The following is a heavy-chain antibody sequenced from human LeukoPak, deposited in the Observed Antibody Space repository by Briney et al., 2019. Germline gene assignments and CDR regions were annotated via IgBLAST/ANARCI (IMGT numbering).Heavy chain of an antibody. CDR2: INSDGSST. V-gene: IGHV3-74*01. Sequence: GGSLRLSCAASEFTFSSYWMHWVRHAPGKGLVWVSRINSDGSSTSYADSVKGRFTISRDNAKNTLYLQMNGLRAEDTAVYYCARGFTIFGVVNDAFDIWGQGTMVTVSS. D-gene: IGHD3-3*01. CDR1: EFTFSSYW. CDR3: ARGFTIFGVVNDAFDI. J-gene: IGHJ3*02.